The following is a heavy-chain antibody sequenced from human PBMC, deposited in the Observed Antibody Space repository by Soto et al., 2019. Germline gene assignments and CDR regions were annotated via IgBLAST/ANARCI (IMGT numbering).Heavy chain of an antibody. Sequence: GGSLRLSCAASGFTFSSYSMNWVRQAPGKGLEWVSSISSSSSYIYYADSVKGRFTISRDNAKNSLYLQMNSLRAEDTAVYYCARDLSADSGSYTAFDYWGQGTLVTVSS. CDR3: ARDLSADSGSYTAFDY. J-gene: IGHJ4*02. V-gene: IGHV3-21*01. CDR2: ISSSSSYI. D-gene: IGHD1-26*01. CDR1: GFTFSSYS.